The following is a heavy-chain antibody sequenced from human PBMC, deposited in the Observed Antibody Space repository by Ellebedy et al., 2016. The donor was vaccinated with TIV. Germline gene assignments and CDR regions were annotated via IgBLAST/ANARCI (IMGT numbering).Heavy chain of an antibody. CDR1: GFTFSHAS. D-gene: IGHD4/OR15-4a*01. V-gene: IGHV3-66*01. CDR3: ARDPSWCYSCADV. Sequence: GESLKISCAASGFTFSHASMSWVRQAPGKGLEWVSVIETGGNTYYADSVKGRFTISRDNSKDTLYLQMNSLRAEDTAVYYCARDPSWCYSCADVWGQGTTVTVSS. J-gene: IGHJ6*02. CDR2: IETGGNT.